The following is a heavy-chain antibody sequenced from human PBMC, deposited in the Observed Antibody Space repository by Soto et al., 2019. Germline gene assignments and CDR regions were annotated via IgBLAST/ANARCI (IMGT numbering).Heavy chain of an antibody. Sequence: ASVKVSCKASGYTFTGYYMHWVRQAPGQGLEWMGWINPNSGGTNYAQKFQGWVTMTRDTSISTAYMELSRLRSDNTAVYYCARVAPFDAFDFWGQGTMVTLSS. J-gene: IGHJ3*01. CDR3: ARVAPFDAFDF. CDR1: GYTFTGYY. V-gene: IGHV1-2*04. CDR2: INPNSGGT.